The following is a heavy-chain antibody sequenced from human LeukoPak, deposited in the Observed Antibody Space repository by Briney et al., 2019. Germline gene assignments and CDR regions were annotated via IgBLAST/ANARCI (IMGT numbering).Heavy chain of an antibody. CDR3: ARANSGWSINFDY. J-gene: IGHJ4*02. CDR1: GGSISSYY. V-gene: IGHV4-4*07. Sequence: SETLSLTCTVSGGSISSYYWSWIRQPAGKGLEWIGRIYSSGTTTYNPSLKSRVTMSVDTSKNQFSLKLSSVTAADTAVYYCARANSGWSINFDYWDQGTLVTVSS. CDR2: IYSSGTT. D-gene: IGHD6-19*01.